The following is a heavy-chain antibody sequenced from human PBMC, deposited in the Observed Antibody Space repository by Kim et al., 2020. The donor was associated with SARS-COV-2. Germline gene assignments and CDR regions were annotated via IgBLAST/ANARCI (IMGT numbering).Heavy chain of an antibody. CDR2: ISSSSTYI. CDR3: ARGPYDILTSYYSLDY. CDR1: GFTFSSYS. D-gene: IGHD3-9*01. Sequence: GGSLRLSCAASGFTFSSYSMNWVRQAPGKGLEWVSSISSSSTYIHYADSVKGRFTISRDNAKNSLYLQMNSLRAEDTAVYYCARGPYDILTSYYSLDYWGQRTLVTVSS. V-gene: IGHV3-21*01. J-gene: IGHJ4*02.